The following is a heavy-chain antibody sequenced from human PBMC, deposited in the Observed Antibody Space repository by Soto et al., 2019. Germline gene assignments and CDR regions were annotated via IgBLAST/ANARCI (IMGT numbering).Heavy chain of an antibody. CDR2: INHSGST. CDR1: GGSFSGYC. J-gene: IGHJ6*02. Sequence: SVTLSLTCAVDGGSFSGYCWSWIRQPPGKGLEWIGEINHSGSTNYNPSLKSRVTISVDKSKNQFSLKLSSVTAADTAVYYCARTYGDSPDYYYGMDVWGQGTTVTVSS. D-gene: IGHD4-17*01. V-gene: IGHV4-34*01. CDR3: ARTYGDSPDYYYGMDV.